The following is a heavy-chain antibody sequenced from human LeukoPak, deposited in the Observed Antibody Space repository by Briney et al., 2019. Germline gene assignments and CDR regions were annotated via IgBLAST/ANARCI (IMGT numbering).Heavy chain of an antibody. D-gene: IGHD5-18*01. CDR1: GDTFSNTV. CDR2: NIPIFDTA. Sequence: SVKVSCKASGDTFSNTVGWVRQAPGQGLEWMGGNIPIFDTANSAPKFQGRVTFTADESTNTAHMELTSLRFEDTAVYYCARVIGYNYGFDYWGQGTLVTVSS. J-gene: IGHJ4*02. V-gene: IGHV1-69*13. CDR3: ARVIGYNYGFDY.